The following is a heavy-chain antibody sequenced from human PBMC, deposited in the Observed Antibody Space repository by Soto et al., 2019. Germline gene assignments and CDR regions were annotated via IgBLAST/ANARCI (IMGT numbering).Heavy chain of an antibody. Sequence: KTSETLSLTCAVYGGSFSGYYWSWIRQPPGKGLEWIGEINHSGSTNYNPSLKSRVTISVDTSKNQFSLKLSSVTAADTAVYYCARGVMLGYYGSGSYDYWGQGTLVTVSS. J-gene: IGHJ4*02. V-gene: IGHV4-34*01. CDR2: INHSGST. CDR1: GGSFSGYY. D-gene: IGHD3-10*01. CDR3: ARGVMLGYYGSGSYDY.